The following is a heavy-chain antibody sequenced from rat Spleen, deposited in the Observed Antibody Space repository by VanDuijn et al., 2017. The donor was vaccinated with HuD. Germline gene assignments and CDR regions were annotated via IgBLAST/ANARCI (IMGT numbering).Heavy chain of an antibody. V-gene: IGHV5-46*01. J-gene: IGHJ2*01. Sequence: EVRLVESGGGLVQPGRSMQLSCAASGFVFSFFPMAWVRQAPTRGLEWVATVSTRGDITYYRDSVKGRFTISRDNTKSTLSLQMDSLRSEDTATYYCARRHYGYTDYFDYWGQGVMVPVSS. D-gene: IGHD1-11*01. CDR1: GFVFSFFP. CDR2: VSTRGDIT. CDR3: ARRHYGYTDYFDY.